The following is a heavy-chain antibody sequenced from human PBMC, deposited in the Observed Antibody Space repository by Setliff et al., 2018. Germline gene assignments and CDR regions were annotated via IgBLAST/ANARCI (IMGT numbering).Heavy chain of an antibody. CDR2: IRSNSPTL. CDR1: GFNFNLYN. Sequence: LRLSCEASGFNFNLYNMNWVRQAPGKGLEWVSTIRSNSPTLYYADSVQGRFTISRDNARNSLFLQMSSLRAEDTAVYYCARSLGIRDYSYFDLWGRGTLVTVSS. D-gene: IGHD5-12*01. J-gene: IGHJ2*01. CDR3: ARSLGIRDYSYFDL. V-gene: IGHV3-48*01.